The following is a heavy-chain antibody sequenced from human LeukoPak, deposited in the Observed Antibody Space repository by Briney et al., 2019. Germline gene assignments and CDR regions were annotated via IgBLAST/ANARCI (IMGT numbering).Heavy chain of an antibody. CDR2: ISYDGSNK. J-gene: IGHJ6*02. V-gene: IGHV3-30-3*01. CDR1: GFTFSSYA. D-gene: IGHD6-19*01. Sequence: GRSLRLSCAASGFTFSSYAMHWVRQAPGKGLEWVAVISYDGSNKYYADSVKGRFTISRDNSKSTLYLQMNSLRAEDTAVYYCARDRALQWLAPEGYGMDVWGQGTTVTVSS. CDR3: ARDRALQWLAPEGYGMDV.